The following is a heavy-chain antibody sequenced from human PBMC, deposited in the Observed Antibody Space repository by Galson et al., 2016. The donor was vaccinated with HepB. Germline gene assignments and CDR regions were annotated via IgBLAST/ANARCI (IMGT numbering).Heavy chain of an antibody. J-gene: IGHJ4*02. D-gene: IGHD1-1*01. CDR3: VKIDPSDWRDS. V-gene: IGHV3-72*01. CDR2: SRNKRRSYST. Sequence: SLRLSCAASGFNFGDHYIDWVRQAPGKGLEWVGRSRNKRRSYSTDYAASVRGRFTLSRDHSKNTLYLQMKSLKTEDTAVYYCVKIDPSDWRDSWGQRALVAVSS. CDR1: GFNFGDHY.